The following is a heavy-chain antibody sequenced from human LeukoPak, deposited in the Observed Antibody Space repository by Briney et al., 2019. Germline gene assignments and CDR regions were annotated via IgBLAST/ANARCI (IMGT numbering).Heavy chain of an antibody. CDR2: ISAYNGNT. CDR3: ASQRWELFFDY. D-gene: IGHD1-26*01. Sequence: ASVKVSCKASGYTFTSYGISWVRQAPGQGLEWMGWISAYNGNTNYAQKLQGRVTMTTDTSTSTAYMELSRLRSDDTAVYYCASQRWELFFDYWGQGTLVTVSS. CDR1: GYTFTSYG. J-gene: IGHJ4*02. V-gene: IGHV1-18*04.